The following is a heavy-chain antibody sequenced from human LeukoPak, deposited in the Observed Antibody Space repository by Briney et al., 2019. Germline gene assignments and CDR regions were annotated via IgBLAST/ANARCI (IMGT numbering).Heavy chain of an antibody. Sequence: SQTLSLTCAISGDSVSSNSAAWNWIRQSPSRGLEWLGRTYYRSKWYNDYAVSVKSRITINPDTSKNQFFLQLNSVTPEDTAVYYCAGAFDMVRGVMSVFDIWGQGTMVTVSS. CDR2: TYYRSKWYN. CDR1: GDSVSSNSAA. J-gene: IGHJ3*02. D-gene: IGHD3-10*01. CDR3: AGAFDMVRGVMSVFDI. V-gene: IGHV6-1*01.